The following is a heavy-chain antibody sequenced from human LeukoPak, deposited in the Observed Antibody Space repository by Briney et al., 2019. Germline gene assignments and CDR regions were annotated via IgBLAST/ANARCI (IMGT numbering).Heavy chain of an antibody. D-gene: IGHD3-22*01. CDR2: IWYDGSNK. Sequence: GGSLRLSCAASGFTFSSYGMHWVRQAPGKGLEWVAVIWYDGSNKYYADSVKGRSTISRDNSKNTLYLQMNSLRADDTAVYYCAKVTDSSGYFLSDYWGQGTLVTVSS. J-gene: IGHJ4*02. CDR3: AKVTDSSGYFLSDY. V-gene: IGHV3-33*06. CDR1: GFTFSSYG.